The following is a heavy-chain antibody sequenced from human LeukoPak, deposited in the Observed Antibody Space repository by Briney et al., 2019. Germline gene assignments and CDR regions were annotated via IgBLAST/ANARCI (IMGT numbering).Heavy chain of an antibody. V-gene: IGHV3-21*01. CDR1: GFTFSSYS. CDR3: ARANWNDFDY. J-gene: IGHJ4*02. CDR2: ISSRSSYI. D-gene: IGHD1-1*01. Sequence: PGRSLRLSCAASGFTFSSYSMNWVRQAPGKGLEWVSSISSRSSYIYYADSVKGRFTISRDNAKNSLYLQMNSLRAEDTAVYYCARANWNDFDYWGQGTLVTVSS.